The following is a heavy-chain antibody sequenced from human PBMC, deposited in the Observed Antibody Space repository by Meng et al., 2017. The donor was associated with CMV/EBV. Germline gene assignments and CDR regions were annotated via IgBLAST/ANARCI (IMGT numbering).Heavy chain of an antibody. CDR1: GFTVSSNY. Sequence: GGSLRLSCAASGFTVSSNYMSWVRQAPGKGPEWVSVIYSGGSTYYPDSVKGRFTISRDNSKNTLYLQMNSLRAEDTAVYYCARVATMVRGVIDYWGQGTLVTVSS. J-gene: IGHJ4*02. CDR3: ARVATMVRGVIDY. V-gene: IGHV3-53*01. CDR2: IYSGGST. D-gene: IGHD3-10*01.